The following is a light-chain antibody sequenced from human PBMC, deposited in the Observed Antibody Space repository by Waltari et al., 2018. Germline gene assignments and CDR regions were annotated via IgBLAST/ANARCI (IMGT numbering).Light chain of an antibody. CDR1: SLRSYY. CDR2: GPG. Sequence: SSDLTQDPSVSVALGQTVRTTCQGASLRSYYASWYQQRPGQAPILVRYGPGNRPSGIPDRFSGSTSGNTASLTITGAQAEDEAYYYCHSRETFSTRLFGGGTRLTV. CDR3: HSRETFSTRL. J-gene: IGLJ2*01. V-gene: IGLV3-19*01.